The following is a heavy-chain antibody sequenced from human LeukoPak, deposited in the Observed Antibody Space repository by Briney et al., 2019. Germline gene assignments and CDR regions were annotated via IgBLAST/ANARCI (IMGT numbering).Heavy chain of an antibody. CDR3: ARGSGSYYLNYYYYMDV. CDR1: GGSISSYY. D-gene: IGHD1-26*01. Sequence: SETLSLTCTVSGGSISSYYWSWIRQPPGKGLEWIGYIYYSGSTNYNPSLKSRVTISVDTSKNQFSLKLSSVTAADTAVYYCARGSGSYYLNYYYYMDVWGKGTTVTVSS. J-gene: IGHJ6*03. CDR2: IYYSGST. V-gene: IGHV4-59*01.